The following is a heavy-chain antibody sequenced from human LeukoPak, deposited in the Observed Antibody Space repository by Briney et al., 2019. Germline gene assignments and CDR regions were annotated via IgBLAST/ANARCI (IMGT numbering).Heavy chain of an antibody. CDR2: IYYSGST. J-gene: IGHJ6*02. CDR3: VAHGMDV. V-gene: IGHV4-59*08. CDR1: GGSISSYY. Sequence: SETLSLTCTVSGGSISSYYWSWIRQPPGKGLEWIGYIYYSGSTNYNPSLKSRVTISVDTSKNQFSLKLSSVAAADTAVYYCVAHGMDVWGQGTTVTVSS.